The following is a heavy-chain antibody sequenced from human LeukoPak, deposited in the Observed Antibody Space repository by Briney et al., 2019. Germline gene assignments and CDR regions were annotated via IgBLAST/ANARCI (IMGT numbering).Heavy chain of an antibody. CDR1: GYTFTDYY. CDR2: INSNSGST. Sequence: ASVKVSCKASGYTFTDYYVHWVRQAPGQGLEWMGWINSNSGSTSYAQKFQGRVTMTRNTSISTAYMELSSLRSEDTAIYYCARVNCSSTSCRSKFLDYWGQGTLVTVSS. J-gene: IGHJ4*02. D-gene: IGHD2-2*01. CDR3: ARVNCSSTSCRSKFLDY. V-gene: IGHV1-2*02.